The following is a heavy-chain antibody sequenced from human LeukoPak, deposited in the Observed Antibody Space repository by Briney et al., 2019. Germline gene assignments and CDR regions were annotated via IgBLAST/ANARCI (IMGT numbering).Heavy chain of an antibody. CDR2: IYHSGST. D-gene: IGHD3-10*01. J-gene: IGHJ4*02. CDR3: AREDSGSGDTFDY. CDR1: GGSISSGSYY. V-gene: IGHV4-30-2*01. Sequence: SETLSLTCTVSGGSISSGSYYWSWIRQPPGKGLEWIGYIYHSGSTYYNPSLKSRVTISVDRSKNQFSLKLSSVTAADTAVYYCAREDSGSGDTFDYWGQGTLVTVSS.